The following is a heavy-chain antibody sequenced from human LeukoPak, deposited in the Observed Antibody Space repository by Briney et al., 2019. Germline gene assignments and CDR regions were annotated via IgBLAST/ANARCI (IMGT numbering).Heavy chain of an antibody. CDR1: GGSISSYY. CDR2: IYYCVST. CDR3: ARHDGYDFWSGYYIDNWFDP. J-gene: IGHJ5*02. V-gene: IGHV4-59*08. Sequence: SETLSLTCTVSGGSISSYYWSWIRQPPGKGLEWIGYIYYCVSTNYNPSLKSRVTISVDTSKNQFSLKLSSVTAADTAVYYCARHDGYDFWSGYYIDNWFDPWGQGTLVTVSS. D-gene: IGHD3-3*01.